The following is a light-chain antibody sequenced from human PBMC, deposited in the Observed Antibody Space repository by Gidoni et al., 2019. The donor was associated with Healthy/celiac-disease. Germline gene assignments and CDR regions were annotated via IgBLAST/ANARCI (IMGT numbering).Light chain of an antibody. CDR3: QQYYSYPPYT. V-gene: IGKV1-8*01. CDR1: QGISSY. J-gene: IGKJ2*01. CDR2: AAS. Sequence: IRITQSPSSLSASTGDRVTITCRASQGISSYLAWYQQKPGKAPKLLIYAASTLQSGVPSRFSGSGSGTDFTLTISCLQSEDFATYYCQQYYSYPPYTFGQGTKLEIK.